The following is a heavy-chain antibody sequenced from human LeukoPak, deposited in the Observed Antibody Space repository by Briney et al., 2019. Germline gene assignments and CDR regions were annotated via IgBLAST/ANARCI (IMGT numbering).Heavy chain of an antibody. J-gene: IGHJ5*02. CDR3: AKGPYYDFWSGYYRGRNWFDP. CDR2: IRYDGSNK. Sequence: GGSLRLSCAASGFTFSSYGMHWVRQAPGKGLEWVAFIRYDGSNKYYADSVKGRFTISRDNSKNTLYLQMNSLRAEDTAVYYCAKGPYYDFWSGYYRGRNWFDPWGQGTLVTVSS. V-gene: IGHV3-30*02. D-gene: IGHD3-3*01. CDR1: GFTFSSYG.